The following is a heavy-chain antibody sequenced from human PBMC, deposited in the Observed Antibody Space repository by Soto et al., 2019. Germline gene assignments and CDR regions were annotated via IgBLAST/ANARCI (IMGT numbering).Heavy chain of an antibody. CDR3: AREAGLRRSGCSYSLDF. J-gene: IGHJ4*02. D-gene: IGHD6-25*01. Sequence: EVQLVESGGGLVQPGGSLRLSCAASGFTFSSYSMHWVRQAPGKGLEWVSCISGSGGTIYYADSVKGRFTISRDNAKNTRCMQRNSMGEECAGVYFCAREAGLRRSGCSYSLDFWGQGTRVTVSS. V-gene: IGHV3-48*02. CDR2: ISGSGGTI. CDR1: GFTFSSYS.